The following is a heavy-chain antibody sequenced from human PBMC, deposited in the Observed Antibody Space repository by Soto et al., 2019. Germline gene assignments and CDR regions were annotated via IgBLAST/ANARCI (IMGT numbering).Heavy chain of an antibody. CDR1: GGSFSGYY. CDR3: VSPALLRCIEAACNRPSPMSNWFEP. Sequence: PSETLSLTCAVYGGSFSGYYWSWIRQPPGKGLEWIGEINHSGSTNYNPSLKSRVTISVDTSKNQFSLKLSSVTAADTAVYYCVSPALLRCIEAACNRPSPMSNWFEPWGQGTLVTV. D-gene: IGHD4-17*01. J-gene: IGHJ5*02. CDR2: INHSGST. V-gene: IGHV4-34*01.